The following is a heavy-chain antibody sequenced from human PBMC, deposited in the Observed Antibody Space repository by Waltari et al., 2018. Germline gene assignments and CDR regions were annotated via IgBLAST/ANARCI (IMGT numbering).Heavy chain of an antibody. CDR2: IIPILGIA. D-gene: IGHD5-12*01. J-gene: IGHJ4*02. CDR1: GGTFSSST. V-gene: IGHV1-69*08. CDR3: AREGWLQSALFDY. Sequence: QVQLVQSGAEVKKPGSSVKVSCKASGGTFSSSTIRWVRQAPGQGLEWMGRIIPILGIANYAQKFQGRVTITADKSTSTAYMELSSLRSEDTAVYYCAREGWLQSALFDYWGQGTLVTVSS.